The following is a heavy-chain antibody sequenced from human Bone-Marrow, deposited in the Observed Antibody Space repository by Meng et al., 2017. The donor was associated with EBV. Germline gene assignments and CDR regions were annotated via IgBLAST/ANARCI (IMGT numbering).Heavy chain of an antibody. V-gene: IGHV3-74*01. J-gene: IGHJ4*02. CDR1: GFSFSNYW. CDR2: INEHGTIT. CDR3: SRDLVGSDDS. Sequence: VQLVESGGALVQPGGSLRLSCATSGFSFSNYWMHWVRQAPGKGLVWVSRINEHGTITTYADSAEGRFTISRDNAKNTMYLQMNSLRDEDTAVYYCSRDLVGSDDSWGQGTLVTVSS.